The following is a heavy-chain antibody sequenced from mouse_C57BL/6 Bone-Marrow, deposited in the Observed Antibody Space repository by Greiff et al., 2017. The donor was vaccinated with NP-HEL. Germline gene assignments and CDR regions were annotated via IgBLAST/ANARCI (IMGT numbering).Heavy chain of an antibody. V-gene: IGHV14-2*01. J-gene: IGHJ3*01. CDR3: AEPFSFAD. CDR2: IDPEDGET. Sequence: EVQLQQSGAELVKPGASVKLSCTASGFNIKDYYMHWVKQRTEQGLEWIGRIDPEDGETKYAPQFQGKATITADPSYNTAYLQLSSLTSEDTAVYYCAEPFSFADWGQGTLVTVSA. CDR1: GFNIKDYY.